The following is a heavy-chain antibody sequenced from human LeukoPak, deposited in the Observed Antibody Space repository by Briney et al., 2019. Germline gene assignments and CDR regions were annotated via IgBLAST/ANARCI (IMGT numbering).Heavy chain of an antibody. J-gene: IGHJ6*03. Sequence: SETLSLTCTVSGGSLSRYYWSWLRQPPGKGLEGIGYIYYSGSTNYNPSLKSRVTISVDTSKNQFSLKLSSVTAADTAVYYCARGGVTPDYGDLRAYYYYYMDVWGKGTTVTVSS. V-gene: IGHV4-59*01. CDR3: ARGGVTPDYGDLRAYYYYYMDV. D-gene: IGHD4-17*01. CDR1: GGSLSRYY. CDR2: IYYSGST.